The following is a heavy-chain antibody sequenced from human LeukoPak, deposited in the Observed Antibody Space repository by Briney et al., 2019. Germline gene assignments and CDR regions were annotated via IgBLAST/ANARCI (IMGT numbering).Heavy chain of an antibody. Sequence: GGSLRLSCAASGFTFSNYNMNWVRQGPGKGLEWISYISTSSSAIYYADSVKGRFTISRDNAKSSLYLQMDSLRDEDTAVYYCARDGGGNSGTYHHSFGIWGQGTMVTVSS. J-gene: IGHJ3*02. CDR3: ARDGGGNSGTYHHSFGI. CDR2: ISTSSSAI. V-gene: IGHV3-48*02. D-gene: IGHD1-26*01. CDR1: GFTFSNYN.